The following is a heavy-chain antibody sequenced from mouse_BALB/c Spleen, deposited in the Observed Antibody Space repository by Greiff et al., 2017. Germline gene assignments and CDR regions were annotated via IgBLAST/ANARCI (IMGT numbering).Heavy chain of an antibody. J-gene: IGHJ4*01. CDR1: GYTFTSYT. CDR2: INPSSGYT. D-gene: IGHD1-1*01. Sequence: QVQLKQSGAELARPGASVKMSCKASGYTFTSYTMHWVKQRPGQGLEWIGYINPSSGYTNYNQKFKDKATLTADKSSSTAYMQLSSLTSEDSAVYYCANYYGSSYAPYAMDYWGQGTSVTVSS. V-gene: IGHV1-4*01. CDR3: ANYYGSSYAPYAMDY.